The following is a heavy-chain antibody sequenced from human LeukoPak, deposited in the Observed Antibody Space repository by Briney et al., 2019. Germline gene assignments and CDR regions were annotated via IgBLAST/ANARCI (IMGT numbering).Heavy chain of an antibody. J-gene: IGHJ4*02. Sequence: ASVKVSCKASRYTFTSYDINWVRQATGQELERMGWMNPNSGNTGYAQKFQGRVTITRNTSMSTAYMEMSSLRSEDTAVYYCARGGTGGCFDYWGQGTLVTVSS. CDR1: RYTFTSYD. CDR3: ARGGTGGCFDY. V-gene: IGHV1-8*03. CDR2: MNPNSGNT. D-gene: IGHD2-8*02.